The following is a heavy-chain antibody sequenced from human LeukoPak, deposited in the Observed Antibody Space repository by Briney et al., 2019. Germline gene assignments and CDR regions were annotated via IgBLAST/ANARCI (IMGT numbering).Heavy chain of an antibody. J-gene: IGHJ4*02. V-gene: IGHV1-18*01. CDR1: GYTFTSYG. D-gene: IGHD3-22*01. CDR3: ATAPPHYYDSSGYGY. Sequence: ASVTVSCKASGYTFTSYGISWVRQAPGQGLEWMGWISAYNGNTNYAQKLQGRVTMTEDTSTDTAYMELSSLRSEDTAVYYCATAPPHYYDSSGYGYWGQGTLVTVSS. CDR2: ISAYNGNT.